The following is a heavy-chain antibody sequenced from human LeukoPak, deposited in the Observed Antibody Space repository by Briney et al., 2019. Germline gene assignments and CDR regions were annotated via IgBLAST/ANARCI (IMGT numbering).Heavy chain of an antibody. CDR3: ARVIVTVPGQSDYFDY. CDR1: GFTFSSYG. Sequence: QSGGSLRLSCAASGFTFSSYGMHWVRQAPGKGLEWVAVIWYDGSNKYYADSVKGRFTISRDNSRNTLYLQMNSLRPEDTAVYSCARVIVTVPGQSDYFDYWGQGTLVTFSS. J-gene: IGHJ4*02. CDR2: IWYDGSNK. D-gene: IGHD2/OR15-2a*01. V-gene: IGHV3-33*01.